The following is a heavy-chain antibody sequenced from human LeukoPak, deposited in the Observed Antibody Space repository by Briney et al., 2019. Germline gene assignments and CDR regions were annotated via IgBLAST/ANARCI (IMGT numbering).Heavy chain of an antibody. J-gene: IGHJ4*02. V-gene: IGHV1-69*01. CDR2: IIPIFGTA. Sequence: GSSVKVSCKASGGTFSSYAISWVRQAPGQGLEWMGGIIPIFGTANYAQKFQGRVTITADESTSTAYMELSSLRSEDTAVYYCARPWEWELHVFDYWGQGTLVTVSS. D-gene: IGHD1-26*01. CDR1: GGTFSSYA. CDR3: ARPWEWELHVFDY.